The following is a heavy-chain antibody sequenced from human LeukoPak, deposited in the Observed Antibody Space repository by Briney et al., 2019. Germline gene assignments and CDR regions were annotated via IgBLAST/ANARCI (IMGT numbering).Heavy chain of an antibody. J-gene: IGHJ4*02. D-gene: IGHD3-16*01. Sequence: PGGSLRLSCAASGFTVSSNYMSWVRQAPGKGLEWVSVIYSGDNTYYVESVKGRFTISRDNSKNTLFLQMNRLRAEDTAVYYCAGRRVLDASFDYWGQGTLSPSPQ. V-gene: IGHV3-53*05. CDR3: AGRRVLDASFDY. CDR1: GFTVSSNY. CDR2: IYSGDNT.